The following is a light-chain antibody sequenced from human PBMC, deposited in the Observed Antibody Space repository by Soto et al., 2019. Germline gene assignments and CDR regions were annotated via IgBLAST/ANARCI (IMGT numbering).Light chain of an antibody. CDR2: DVS. CDR3: SPYTSSSTYV. CDR1: SSDVGSYNR. J-gene: IGLJ1*01. Sequence: QSVLTQPPSVSGSPGQSVTISCTGTSSDVGSYNRVSWYQQPPGTAPKVMIYDVSNRPSGVPDRFSGSKSGNTASLTISGLQAEDESDYYGSPYTSSSTYVCGTGTKVTVL. V-gene: IGLV2-18*02.